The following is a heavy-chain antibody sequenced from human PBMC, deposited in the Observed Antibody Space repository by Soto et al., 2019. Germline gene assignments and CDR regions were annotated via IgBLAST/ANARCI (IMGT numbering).Heavy chain of an antibody. CDR1: GYMFTGYY. D-gene: IGHD1-26*01. V-gene: IGHV1-2*02. Sequence: ASVKVSCKASGYMFTGYYIHWVRQAPGQGFEWMGWINPKSGGTKYPQKFQGRVTMTRDTSLSTVYMTLTRLTSDDTAVYYCARDLAKGGGSAGFDYWGQGTLVTVSS. J-gene: IGHJ4*02. CDR3: ARDLAKGGGSAGFDY. CDR2: INPKSGGT.